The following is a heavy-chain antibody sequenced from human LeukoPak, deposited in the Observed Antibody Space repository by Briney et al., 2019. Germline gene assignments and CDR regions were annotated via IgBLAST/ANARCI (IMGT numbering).Heavy chain of an antibody. D-gene: IGHD1-26*01. CDR2: IIPIFGTA. V-gene: IGHV1-69*13. CDR1: GGTFSSYA. Sequence: ASVKVSCKASGGTFSSYAISWVRQAPGQGLEWMGGIIPIFGTANYAQKFQGRVTITADESTSTAYMELSSLRSEDTAVYYCATDPLGATNAFDIWGQGTMVTVSS. CDR3: ATDPLGATNAFDI. J-gene: IGHJ3*02.